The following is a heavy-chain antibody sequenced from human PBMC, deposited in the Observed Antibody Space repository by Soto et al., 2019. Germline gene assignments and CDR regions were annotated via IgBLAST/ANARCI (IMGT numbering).Heavy chain of an antibody. Sequence: QPGGSLRLSCAASGFTLSNYPMHWVRQVPGKGLEWVAFISYDGSKKFYGDSVKGRFTISRDNSKNTLYLQLNSLIFEDTAVYFCARGPGDPLAYWGQGTLVTVSS. J-gene: IGHJ4*02. CDR3: ARGPGDPLAY. V-gene: IGHV3-30-3*01. CDR2: ISYDGSKK. D-gene: IGHD2-21*01. CDR1: GFTLSNYP.